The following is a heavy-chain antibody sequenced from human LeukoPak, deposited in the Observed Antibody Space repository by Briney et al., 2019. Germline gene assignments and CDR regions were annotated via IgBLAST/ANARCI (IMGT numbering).Heavy chain of an antibody. CDR1: GYSFTDYS. J-gene: IGHJ4*02. D-gene: IGHD3-3*01. V-gene: IGHV1-2*02. Sequence: ASVKVSCKASGYSFTDYSIHWVRQAPGQGLEWMGWIYPNSGGTDYSQRFQDRVTMTRDTSVSTAYIELSRLISDDTAVYYCARDLGTISIFRVGLDFDSWGQGTLVTVSS. CDR2: IYPNSGGT. CDR3: ARDLGTISIFRVGLDFDS.